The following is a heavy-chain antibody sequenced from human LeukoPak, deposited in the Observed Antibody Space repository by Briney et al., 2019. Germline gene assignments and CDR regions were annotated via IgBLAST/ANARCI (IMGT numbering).Heavy chain of an antibody. CDR3: ARDSARITPYYFDY. CDR1: GGTFNNYA. D-gene: IGHD3-10*01. CDR2: IIPIFPTA. J-gene: IGHJ4*02. Sequence: GASVTVSCTASGGTFNNYAISWVRQAPGQGLEWMGGIIPIFPTANYAPKFQGRVTITADESTSIAYMELSSLRSEDTAMYYCARDSARITPYYFDYWGQGTLVTVSS. V-gene: IGHV1-69*13.